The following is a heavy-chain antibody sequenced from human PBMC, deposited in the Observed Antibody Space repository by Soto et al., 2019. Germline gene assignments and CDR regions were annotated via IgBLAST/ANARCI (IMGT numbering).Heavy chain of an antibody. CDR3: TKSPQISQLSNFLSRPL. V-gene: IGHV3-15*07. J-gene: IGHJ4*02. CDR2: IKSKTDGGTT. CDR1: GFTFSNAW. D-gene: IGHD3-16*02. Sequence: PGGSLRLSCAASGFTFSNAWMNWVRQAPGKGLEWVGRIKSKTDGGTTDYAAPVKGRFTISRDDSKNTLYLQMNSLKTEDTAVYYCTKSPQISQLSNFLSRPLWGQGTLVTVSS.